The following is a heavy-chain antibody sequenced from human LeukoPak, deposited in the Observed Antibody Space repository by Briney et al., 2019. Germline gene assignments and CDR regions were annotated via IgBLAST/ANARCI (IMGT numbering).Heavy chain of an antibody. Sequence: GGSLRLSCAASGFTFSSYAMSWVRQAPGKGLEWVSAISGSGGSTYYADSVKGRFTISRDNSKNTLYLQMNSLRAEDTAVYYCAKVLYDSSGYYLFDYWGQGTLVTVSS. CDR1: GFTFSSYA. D-gene: IGHD3-22*01. CDR3: AKVLYDSSGYYLFDY. V-gene: IGHV3-23*01. CDR2: ISGSGGST. J-gene: IGHJ4*02.